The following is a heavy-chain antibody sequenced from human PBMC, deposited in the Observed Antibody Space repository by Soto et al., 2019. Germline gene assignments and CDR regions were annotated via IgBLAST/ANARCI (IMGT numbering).Heavy chain of an antibody. D-gene: IGHD4-17*01. CDR1: GFIFRNYG. CDR2: IIGNGDTA. CDR3: AKDYDYGDSLPFDY. V-gene: IGHV3-23*01. Sequence: EVQLLEAGGGLVQPGGSLRLSCAASGFIFRNYGMSWVRQAPGKGLEWLSAIIGNGDTAYYADSVRGRFTISRDNSKNTLYLQLNDLGAEDTAIYYCAKDYDYGDSLPFDYWGQGTLVTVSS. J-gene: IGHJ4*02.